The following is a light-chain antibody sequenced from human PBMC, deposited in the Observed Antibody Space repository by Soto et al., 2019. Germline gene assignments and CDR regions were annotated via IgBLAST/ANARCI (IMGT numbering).Light chain of an antibody. V-gene: IGKV3D-20*01. CDR3: QLYGSSPPMYT. CDR1: QTINTSY. J-gene: IGKJ2*01. Sequence: EIVLPQSPAPLSLSPGKRATLSCGASQTINTSYLAWYQQKPGLAPRLLIRDVSRRATGIPDRCSGSASGTDLTLTISRLEPEDFAVYYCQLYGSSPPMYTSGPGTKLEIK. CDR2: DVS.